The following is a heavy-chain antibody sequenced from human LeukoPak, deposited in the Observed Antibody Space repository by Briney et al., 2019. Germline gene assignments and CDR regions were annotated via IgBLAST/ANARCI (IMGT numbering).Heavy chain of an antibody. J-gene: IGHJ3*02. CDR2: ISYDGSNK. D-gene: IGHD3-16*01. Sequence: GGSLRLSCAASGFTFSSYGMHWVRQAPGKGLEWVAVISYDGSNKYYADSVKGRFTISRDNSKNTLYLQMNSLRAEDTAVYYCAKVGVVGAFDIWGQGTMVTVSS. CDR3: AKVGVVGAFDI. CDR1: GFTFSSYG. V-gene: IGHV3-30*18.